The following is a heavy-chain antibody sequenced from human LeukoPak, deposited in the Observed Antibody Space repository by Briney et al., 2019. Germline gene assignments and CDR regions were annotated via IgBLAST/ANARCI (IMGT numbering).Heavy chain of an antibody. CDR1: GYTFTSYG. J-gene: IGHJ6*02. CDR3: AREPYYDFWSGYYWRGKPNYGMDV. Sequence: ASVKVSCKASGYTFTSYGISWVRQAPGQGLEWMGWISAYNGNTDYAQKLQGRVTMTTDTSTSTAYMELRSLRSDDTAVYYCAREPYYDFWSGYYWRGKPNYGMDVWGQGTTVTVSS. CDR2: ISAYNGNT. V-gene: IGHV1-18*01. D-gene: IGHD3-3*01.